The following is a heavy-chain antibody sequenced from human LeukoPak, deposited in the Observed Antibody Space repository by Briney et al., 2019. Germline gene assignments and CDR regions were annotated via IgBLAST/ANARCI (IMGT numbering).Heavy chain of an antibody. J-gene: IGHJ4*02. V-gene: IGHV1-2*02. Sequence: GASVKVSCRPSGFTFTEYYIHWVRQAPGQGPEWMGWINPNTGGTHYAQKLQGRVTMTRDTSITTAYMELSRLTSDDTAVYFCARDLEFYHVLSGYYIPSFDSWGQGAVVTVSS. D-gene: IGHD3-3*01. CDR1: GFTFTEYY. CDR3: ARDLEFYHVLSGYYIPSFDS. CDR2: INPNTGGT.